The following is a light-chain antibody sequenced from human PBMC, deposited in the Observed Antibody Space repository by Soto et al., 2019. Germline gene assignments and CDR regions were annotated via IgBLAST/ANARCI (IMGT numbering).Light chain of an antibody. Sequence: EILMTQSPATLSVSPGDSATLSCRASRSVDTDLAWYQQKPGQAPRLLIYGASTRATGIPARFSGSGSGTEFTLTISSLQSEDFAVYYCQQYSNWPPITFGQGTRLEIK. V-gene: IGKV3-15*01. CDR1: RSVDTD. CDR3: QQYSNWPPIT. CDR2: GAS. J-gene: IGKJ5*01.